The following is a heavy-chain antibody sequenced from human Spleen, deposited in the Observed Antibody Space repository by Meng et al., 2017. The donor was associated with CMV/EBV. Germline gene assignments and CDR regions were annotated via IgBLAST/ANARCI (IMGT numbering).Heavy chain of an antibody. Sequence: GGSLRLSCAASGFTFDNYVMSWVRQAPGKGLEWVAVISGSGGSGGRTDYAESVKGRFTISRDNSKNTLYLQMNSLRAEDTAVYYCAKRPLGYYYDSSGYYFDSWGQGTLVTVSS. CDR1: GFTFDNYV. V-gene: IGHV3-23*01. D-gene: IGHD3-22*01. CDR2: ISGSGGSGGRT. CDR3: AKRPLGYYYDSSGYYFDS. J-gene: IGHJ4*02.